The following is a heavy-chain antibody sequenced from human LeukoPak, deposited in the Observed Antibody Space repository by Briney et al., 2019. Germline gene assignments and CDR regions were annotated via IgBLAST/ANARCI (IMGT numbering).Heavy chain of an antibody. Sequence: GGSLRLSCAASGFDFSIYRMNWVRQAPGKGLEWVSGVSSSGSNTYYAESVKGRFTISRDNHKNTVHLQMNSLRVEDTAMYYCAKEGGYASSWIWGQGILVTVSS. CDR2: VSSSGSNT. CDR3: AKEGGYASSWI. D-gene: IGHD6-13*01. J-gene: IGHJ4*02. CDR1: GFDFSIYR. V-gene: IGHV3-23*05.